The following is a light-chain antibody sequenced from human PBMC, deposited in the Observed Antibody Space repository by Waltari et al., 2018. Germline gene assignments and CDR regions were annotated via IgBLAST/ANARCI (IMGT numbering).Light chain of an antibody. V-gene: IGLV2-14*01. Sequence: SALTQPDSASGSPGQSITLSCSGSSCYSGGYEYVSGYQQHPAKAPKVNIYAVSNRPSGVSTRFSGSKSGSSASLTISGLQAEDDADYYCSSFTSSTTGIFGGGTKLTVL. J-gene: IGLJ2*01. CDR3: SSFTSSTTGI. CDR1: SCYSGGYEY. CDR2: AVS.